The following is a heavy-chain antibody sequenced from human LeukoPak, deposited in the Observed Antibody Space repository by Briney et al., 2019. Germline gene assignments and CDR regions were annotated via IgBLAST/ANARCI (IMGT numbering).Heavy chain of an antibody. V-gene: IGHV3-11*05. CDR2: ISSSSSYT. CDR3: AGEPSSGSYYFDY. CDR1: GLTFSDYY. Sequence: SGGSLRLSCAASGLTFSDYYMSWIRQAPGKGLEWVSYISSSSSYTNYADFVKGRFTISRDNAKNSLYLQMDSLRAEDTAVYYCAGEPSSGSYYFDYWGQGTLVTVSS. J-gene: IGHJ4*02. D-gene: IGHD3-10*01.